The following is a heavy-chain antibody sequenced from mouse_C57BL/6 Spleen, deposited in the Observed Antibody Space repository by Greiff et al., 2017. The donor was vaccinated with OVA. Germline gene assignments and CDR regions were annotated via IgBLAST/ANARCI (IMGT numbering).Heavy chain of an antibody. CDR2: INPSSGYT. J-gene: IGHJ3*01. Sequence: QVQLQQSGAELAKPGASVKLSCKASGYTFTSYWMHWVKQRPGQGLEWIGYINPSSGYTKYNQKFKDKATLTADKSSSTAYMQLSSLTYEDSAVYYCARRDYDYDGGFAYWGQGTLVTVSA. V-gene: IGHV1-7*01. CDR3: ARRDYDYDGGFAY. D-gene: IGHD2-4*01. CDR1: GYTFTSYW.